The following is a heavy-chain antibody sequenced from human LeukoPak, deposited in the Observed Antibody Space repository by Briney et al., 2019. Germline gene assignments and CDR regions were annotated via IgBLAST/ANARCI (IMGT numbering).Heavy chain of an antibody. CDR3: ARDRNTVGRLGAFDI. CDR2: INPNSGAT. J-gene: IGHJ3*02. D-gene: IGHD1-26*01. V-gene: IGHV1-2*02. Sequence: PAASVKVSCKTSGYTFTDYYMHWVRQAPGQGLEWMGWINPNSGATKYAQKFQGRVTLTRDTSISTAYMDLSRLRSDDTALYYCARDRNTVGRLGAFDIWGQGTMVTVSS. CDR1: GYTFTDYY.